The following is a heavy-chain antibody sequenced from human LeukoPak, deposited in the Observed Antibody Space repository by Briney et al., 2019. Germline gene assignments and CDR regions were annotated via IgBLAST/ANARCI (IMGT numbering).Heavy chain of an antibody. D-gene: IGHD3-10*01. V-gene: IGHV4-59*01. CDR1: GVSISSYY. J-gene: IGHJ4*02. CDR3: ARGSVWFGKSGKFDY. CDR2: IYYSGST. Sequence: PSETLSLTCTVSGVSISSYYWNWIRQPPGKGLEWIGCIYYSGSTNYNPSLKSRITISVDTSKNQFSLKLSSVAAADTAVYYCARGSVWFGKSGKFDYWGQGTLVTVSS.